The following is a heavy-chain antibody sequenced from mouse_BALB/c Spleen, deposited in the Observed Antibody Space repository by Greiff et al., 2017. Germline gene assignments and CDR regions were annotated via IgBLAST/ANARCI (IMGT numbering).Heavy chain of an antibody. CDR1: GFTFSDYY. CDR3: AREYVYDVSAWFAY. Sequence: EVKLMESGGGLVKPGGSLKLSCAASGFTFSDYYMYWVRQTPEKRLEWVATISDGGSYTYYPDSVKGRFTISRDNAKNNLYLQMSSLKSEDTAMYYCAREYVYDVSAWFAYWGQGTLVTVSA. V-gene: IGHV5-4*02. D-gene: IGHD2-2*01. J-gene: IGHJ3*01. CDR2: ISDGGSYT.